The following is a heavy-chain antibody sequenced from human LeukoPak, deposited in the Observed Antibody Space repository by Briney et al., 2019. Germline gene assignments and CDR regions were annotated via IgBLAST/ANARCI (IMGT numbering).Heavy chain of an antibody. V-gene: IGHV4-59*08. CDR1: SDSITSYY. CDR3: AKWEPRLNAFDI. CDR2: THYSGAT. D-gene: IGHD1-14*01. J-gene: IGHJ3*02. Sequence: SETLSLTCSVSSDSITSYYWNWIRQPPGKGLEWIGFTHYSGATTYNPSLKSRVATSVDTSKNQVSLNLNSVTAADTAVYYCAKWEPRLNAFDIWGQGTMVTVSS.